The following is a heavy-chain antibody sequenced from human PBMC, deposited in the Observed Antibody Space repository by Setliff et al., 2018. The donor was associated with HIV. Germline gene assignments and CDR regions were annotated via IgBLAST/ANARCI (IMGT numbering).Heavy chain of an antibody. CDR2: INHSGST. J-gene: IGHJ5*02. V-gene: IGHV4-34*01. CDR3: ARVGTTVTTRETYKWFDP. Sequence: SETLSLTCAVYGAPFSGFHWGWIRQPPGKGLEWIGEINHSGSTNYNPSLNSRVTISVDTSKNQFSLKVSSVTAADTVVYYCARVGTTVTTRETYKWFDPWGQGTLVTVSS. CDR1: GAPFSGFH. D-gene: IGHD4-17*01.